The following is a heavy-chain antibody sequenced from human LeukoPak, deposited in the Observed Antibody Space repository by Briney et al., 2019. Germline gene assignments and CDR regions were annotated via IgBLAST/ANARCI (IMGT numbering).Heavy chain of an antibody. CDR2: TNPGGQT. V-gene: IGHV4-34*01. D-gene: IGHD2-2*02. Sequence: PSETLSLTCAVHGVSFRAHYWSWIRQSPGKGLEWIGETNPGGQTNYNPSLKSRVTISAGPSENRFSLRLTSVTAADTAVYFCARIRCGHSDEICYNYWGRGTLVTVSS. CDR1: GVSFRAHY. CDR3: ARIRCGHSDEICYNY. J-gene: IGHJ4*02.